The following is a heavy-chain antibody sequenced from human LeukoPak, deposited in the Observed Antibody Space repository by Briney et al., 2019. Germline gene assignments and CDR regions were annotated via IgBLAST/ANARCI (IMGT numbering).Heavy chain of an antibody. D-gene: IGHD3-9*01. CDR1: GFTFSSDN. J-gene: IGHJ4*02. CDR2: ISSSSSYI. CDR3: ARERTIFSNSYIDY. V-gene: IGHV3-21*01. Sequence: GGSLRLSCAASGFTFSSDNMNWVLQAPGKGLEWVSSISSSSSYIYYADSVKGRFTISRDNAKNSLYLQMNSLRAEDTAVYYCARERTIFSNSYIDYWGQGTLVTVSS.